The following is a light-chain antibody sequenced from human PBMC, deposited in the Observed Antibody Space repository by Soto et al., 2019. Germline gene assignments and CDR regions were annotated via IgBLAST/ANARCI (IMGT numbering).Light chain of an antibody. CDR2: DVS. CDR1: SSDVGGYNY. CDR3: SSYTSSSTYV. J-gene: IGLJ1*01. Sequence: QSVLTQPASVSGSPGQSITISSTGTSSDVGGYNYVSWYQQYPGKAPKLMIYDVSNQPSGVSDRFSVSKSGNTASLTIAGLQDEDEADYYCSSYTSSSTYVFGPGTTLTVL. V-gene: IGLV2-14*01.